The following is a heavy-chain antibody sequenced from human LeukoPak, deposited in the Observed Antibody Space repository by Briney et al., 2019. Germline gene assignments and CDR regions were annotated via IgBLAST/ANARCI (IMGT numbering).Heavy chain of an antibody. CDR2: ISGSGGST. D-gene: IGHD3-9*01. V-gene: IGHV3-23*01. Sequence: PGGSLRLSCAASGFTFSSYVMSWVRQAPGKGLEWVSAISGSGGSTYYADSVKGRFTISRDNSKNTLYLQMNSLRAEDTAVYYCAKDPLLSWVTGYYKPESYFDYWGQGTLVTVSS. J-gene: IGHJ4*02. CDR1: GFTFSSYV. CDR3: AKDPLLSWVTGYYKPESYFDY.